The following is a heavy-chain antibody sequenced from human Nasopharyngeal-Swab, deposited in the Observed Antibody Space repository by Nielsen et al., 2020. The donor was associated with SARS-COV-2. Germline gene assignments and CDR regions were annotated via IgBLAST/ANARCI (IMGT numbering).Heavy chain of an antibody. V-gene: IGHV3-48*04. Sequence: GESLKISCAASGFTFSSYSMNWVRQAPGKGLEWVSYISSSSSTIYYADSVKGRFTISRDNAKNSLYLQMNSLRAEDTALYYCAKDIRAGDYGSGSSYDYWGQGTLVTVSS. J-gene: IGHJ4*02. D-gene: IGHD3-10*01. CDR1: GFTFSSYS. CDR2: ISSSSSTI. CDR3: AKDIRAGDYGSGSSYDY.